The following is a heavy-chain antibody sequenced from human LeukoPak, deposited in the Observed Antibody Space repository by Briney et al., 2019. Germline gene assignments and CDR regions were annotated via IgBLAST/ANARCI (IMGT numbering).Heavy chain of an antibody. V-gene: IGHV3-23*01. D-gene: IGHD6-19*01. CDR3: ARPIAVAGREFDY. CDR2: ISGSGGST. Sequence: GGSLRLSCAASGFTFSSYAMTWVRQAPGKGLEWVSAISGSGGSTYYADSVKGRFTISRDNSKNTLYLQMNSLRVEDTAVYYCARPIAVAGREFDYWGQGTLVTVSS. CDR1: GFTFSSYA. J-gene: IGHJ4*02.